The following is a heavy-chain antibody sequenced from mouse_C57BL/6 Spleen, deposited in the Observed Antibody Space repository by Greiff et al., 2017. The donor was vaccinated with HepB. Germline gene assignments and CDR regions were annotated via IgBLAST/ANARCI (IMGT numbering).Heavy chain of an antibody. J-gene: IGHJ2*01. CDR1: GYTFTDYN. CDR3: AREHYYSNYD. Sequence: EVQLQQSGPELVKPGASVKMSCKASGYTFTDYNMHWVKQSQGKSLEWIGYINPNNGGTSYNQKFQGKATLPVNKSSSTAYMELRSLTSEDSAVYYCAREHYYSNYDWGQGTTRTVSS. CDR2: INPNNGGT. V-gene: IGHV1-22*01. D-gene: IGHD2-5*01.